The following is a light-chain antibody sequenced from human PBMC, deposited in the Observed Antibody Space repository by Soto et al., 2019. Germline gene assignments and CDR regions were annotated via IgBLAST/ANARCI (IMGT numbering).Light chain of an antibody. CDR1: QSISSC. Sequence: DIQISHSPSTLSALLGDRATITCPASQSISSCLAWYQQKPGKAPKHLIYKASSLESGDPSRFSGSGSGREFTLIISSLQPDDFVTYYCQQYNSYSSWTFGQGTKVDSK. V-gene: IGKV1-5*03. J-gene: IGKJ1*01. CDR2: KAS. CDR3: QQYNSYSSWT.